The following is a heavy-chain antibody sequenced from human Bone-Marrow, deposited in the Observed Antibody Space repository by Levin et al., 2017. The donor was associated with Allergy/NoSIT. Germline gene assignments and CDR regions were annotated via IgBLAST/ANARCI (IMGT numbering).Heavy chain of an antibody. CDR1: GFTFNAAW. J-gene: IGHJ3*01. CDR2: IRPQIEGATT. D-gene: IGHD6-19*01. V-gene: IGHV3-15*01. Sequence: LGESLKISCAASGFTFNAAWMTWVRQAPGKGLEWVGRIRPQIEGATTDFGARVRGRFIISRDDSKGTLSLQLNSLKTEDTGVYYCARIKSVTGTDAFDVWGQGTVVTVSS. CDR3: ARIKSVTGTDAFDV.